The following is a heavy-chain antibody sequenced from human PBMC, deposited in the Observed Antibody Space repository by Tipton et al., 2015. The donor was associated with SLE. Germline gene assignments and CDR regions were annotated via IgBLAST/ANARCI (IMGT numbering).Heavy chain of an antibody. V-gene: IGHV4-39*07. J-gene: IGHJ3*02. Sequence: LRLSCSVSGGSISTSSYYWGWIRQPPGKGLEWIGSIYYSGSTNYNPSLKSRVTISVDTSKNQFSLKLSSVTAADTAVYYCARDGGVYDAFDIWGQGTMVTVSS. D-gene: IGHD3-16*01. CDR2: IYYSGST. CDR3: ARDGGVYDAFDI. CDR1: GGSISTSSYY.